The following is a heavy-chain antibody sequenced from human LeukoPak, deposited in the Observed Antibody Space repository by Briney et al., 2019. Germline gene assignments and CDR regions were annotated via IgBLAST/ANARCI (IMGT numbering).Heavy chain of an antibody. V-gene: IGHV3-30*18. CDR3: AKDWDRSGSGYYHIDY. Sequence: GGSLRLSCAASGFTFRSYGIHWVRQAPGKGLEWVAVISYDGKNKHYADSLEGRFTISRDNSKNTLYLQMNSLRAEDTAVYFCAKDWDRSGSGYYHIDYWGQGTLVTVSS. CDR2: ISYDGKNK. D-gene: IGHD3-22*01. CDR1: GFTFRSYG. J-gene: IGHJ4*02.